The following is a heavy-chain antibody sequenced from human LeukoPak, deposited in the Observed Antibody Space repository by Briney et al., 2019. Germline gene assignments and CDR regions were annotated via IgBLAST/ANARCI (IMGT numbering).Heavy chain of an antibody. D-gene: IGHD3-10*01. CDR1: GFTFSSYA. CDR2: ISGSGGST. J-gene: IGHJ4*02. CDR3: ARDFGLHSTPYGSGSLDY. V-gene: IGHV3-23*01. Sequence: PGGSLRLSCAASGFTFSSYAMSWVRQAPGKGLEWVSAISGSGGSTYYADSVKGRFTISRDNSKNTLYLQMNSLRAEDTAVYYCARDFGLHSTPYGSGSLDYWGQGTLVTVSS.